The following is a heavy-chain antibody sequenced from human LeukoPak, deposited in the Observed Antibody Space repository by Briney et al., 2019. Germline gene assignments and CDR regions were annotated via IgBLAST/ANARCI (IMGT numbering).Heavy chain of an antibody. J-gene: IGHJ5*02. Sequence: QVQLQESGPGLVKPSQTLSLTCTVSGGSISSGSYYWSWMRQRAGQGLGWFGRIYTSGSTNYNPSLKSRVTISVDTSKNQFSLKLSSVTAADTAVYYCARVDSGSYWFDPWGQGTLVTVSS. CDR3: ARVDSGSYWFDP. D-gene: IGHD1-26*01. CDR2: IYTSGST. CDR1: GGSISSGSYY. V-gene: IGHV4-61*02.